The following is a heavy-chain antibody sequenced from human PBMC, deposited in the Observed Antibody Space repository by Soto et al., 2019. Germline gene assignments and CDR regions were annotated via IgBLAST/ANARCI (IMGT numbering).Heavy chain of an antibody. J-gene: IGHJ4*02. Sequence: GGSLRLSCAASGFTFSSYAMSWVRQAPGKGLEWVSAISGSGGSTYYADSVKGRFTISRDNSKNTLYLQMNSLRAEDTAVYYCAKESRYDFWSGYYKSGFDYWGQGTLVTVSS. V-gene: IGHV3-23*01. CDR3: AKESRYDFWSGYYKSGFDY. CDR2: ISGSGGST. CDR1: GFTFSSYA. D-gene: IGHD3-3*01.